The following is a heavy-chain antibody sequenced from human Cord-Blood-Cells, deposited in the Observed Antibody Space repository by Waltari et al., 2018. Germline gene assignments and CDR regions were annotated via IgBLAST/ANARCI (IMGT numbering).Heavy chain of an antibody. CDR1: GYTFTSYD. V-gene: IGHV1-8*03. CDR2: MNPNRGNT. CDR3: ARGDLGWGSAFDI. J-gene: IGHJ3*02. D-gene: IGHD3-16*01. Sequence: QVQLVQSGAEVKKHGASVKVSCKASGYTFTSYDINWVRQATGQGLEWRGWMNPNRGNTGYAQKFQGIVTITRNTSISTAYMGLSSLRSEDTAVYYCARGDLGWGSAFDIWGQGTMVTVSS.